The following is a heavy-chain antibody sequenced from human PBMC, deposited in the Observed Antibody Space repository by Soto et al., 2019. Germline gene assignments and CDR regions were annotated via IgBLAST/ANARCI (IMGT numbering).Heavy chain of an antibody. D-gene: IGHD1-26*01. J-gene: IGHJ6*02. CDR3: ARVGGVGATGTDYYYYGMDV. CDR1: GYTFTGYD. V-gene: IGHV1-2*04. Sequence: ASVKVSCKASGYTFTGYDMHWVRQAPGQGLEWMGWINPNSGGTNYAQKFQGWVTMTRDTSISTAYMELSRLRSDDTAVYYCARVGGVGATGTDYYYYGMDVWGQGTTVTVSS. CDR2: INPNSGGT.